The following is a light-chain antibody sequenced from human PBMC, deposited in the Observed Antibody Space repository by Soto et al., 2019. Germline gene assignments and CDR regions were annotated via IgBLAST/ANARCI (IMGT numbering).Light chain of an antibody. V-gene: IGKV3-15*01. J-gene: IGKJ1*01. CDR1: QSVSNN. Sequence: ETVMTQSPATLSVAPGERATLSCRASQSVSNNLAWYQQKPGQAPRLLISGASTRATGVPARFSGSGSGTEFTLTISSLQSEDFAFYYCQQYDNWPRTFGQGTNVEIK. CDR2: GAS. CDR3: QQYDNWPRT.